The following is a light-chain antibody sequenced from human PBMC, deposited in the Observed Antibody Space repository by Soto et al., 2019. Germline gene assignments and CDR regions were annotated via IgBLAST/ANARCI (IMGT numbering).Light chain of an antibody. J-gene: IGLJ2*01. CDR3: SSYTSSSTLVV. CDR1: SSDVGGYNY. V-gene: IGLV2-14*01. CDR2: DVS. Sequence: QSALTQPASVSGSPGQSITISCTGTSSDVGGYNYVSWYQQHPGKAPKLMIYDVSNRPSGVSNRFSGSKSGNTASLTISGLQAEDEGDYYCSSYTSSSTLVVLGGGTKLTVL.